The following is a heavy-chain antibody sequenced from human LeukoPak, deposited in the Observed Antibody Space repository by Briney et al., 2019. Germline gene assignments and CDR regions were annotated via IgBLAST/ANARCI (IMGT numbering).Heavy chain of an antibody. V-gene: IGHV4-30-2*01. CDR3: ARAPFYCSSTSCYSGYGMDV. J-gene: IGHJ6*02. CDR2: IYHSGST. Sequence: PSETLSLTCAVSGGSISSGGYSWSWIRQPPGKGLEWIGYIYHSGSTYYNPSLKSRVTISVDRSKNQFSLKLSSVTAADTAVYYCARAPFYCSSTSCYSGYGMDVWGQGTTVTVSS. D-gene: IGHD2-2*01. CDR1: GGSISSGGYS.